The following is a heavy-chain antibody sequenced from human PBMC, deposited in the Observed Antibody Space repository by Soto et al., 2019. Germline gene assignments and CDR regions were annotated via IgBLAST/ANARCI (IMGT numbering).Heavy chain of an antibody. D-gene: IGHD3-22*01. CDR1: GFTFSSYG. Sequence: QVQLVESGGGVVQPGRSLRLSCAASGFTFSSYGMHWVRQAPGKGLEWVAVISDDGSNKYYADSLKGRFTISRDNSKNTLYLQMNSLRGEDTAVYYCAKEWVYDTSGWSFDYWGQGTLVTVSS. J-gene: IGHJ4*02. CDR2: ISDDGSNK. CDR3: AKEWVYDTSGWSFDY. V-gene: IGHV3-30*18.